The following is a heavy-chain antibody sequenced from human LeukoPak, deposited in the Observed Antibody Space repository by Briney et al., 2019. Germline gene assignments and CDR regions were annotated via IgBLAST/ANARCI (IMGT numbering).Heavy chain of an antibody. V-gene: IGHV3-23*01. D-gene: IGHD5-24*01. Sequence: QPGGSLRLSCAVSGFTLSSYEMTWFRQAPGKGLEWVSSIGYGGADSHYADSVKGRFTISRDNSKNTLYLQLSSLRAEDTAVYYCASEKEMPTIRDAFDIWGQGTMVTVSS. CDR1: GFTLSSYE. CDR3: ASEKEMPTIRDAFDI. CDR2: IGYGGADS. J-gene: IGHJ3*02.